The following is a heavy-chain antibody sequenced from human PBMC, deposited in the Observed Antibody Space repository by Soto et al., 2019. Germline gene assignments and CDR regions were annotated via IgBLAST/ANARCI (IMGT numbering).Heavy chain of an antibody. Sequence: GGSLRLSCAASGFTFSSYDMHWVRQATGKGLEWVSAIGTAGDTYYPGSVKGRFTISRENAKNSLYLQMNSLRAEDTAVYYCARDVTYSSSDYGMDVWGQGTTVTVSS. D-gene: IGHD6-6*01. V-gene: IGHV3-13*01. CDR1: GFTFSSYD. CDR3: ARDVTYSSSDYGMDV. CDR2: IGTAGDT. J-gene: IGHJ6*02.